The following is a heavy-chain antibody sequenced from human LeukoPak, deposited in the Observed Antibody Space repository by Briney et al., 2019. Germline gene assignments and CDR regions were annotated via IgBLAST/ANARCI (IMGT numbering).Heavy chain of an antibody. Sequence: SETLSLTCTVSGGSISSSSYYWGWIRQPPGKGLEWIGSIYYSGSTYYNPSLKGRATISVDTSKNQFSLKLSSVTAADTAVYYCATLKYSGSYSFDYWGQGTLVTVSS. V-gene: IGHV4-39*07. J-gene: IGHJ4*02. CDR1: GGSISSSSYY. CDR3: ATLKYSGSYSFDY. D-gene: IGHD1-26*01. CDR2: IYYSGST.